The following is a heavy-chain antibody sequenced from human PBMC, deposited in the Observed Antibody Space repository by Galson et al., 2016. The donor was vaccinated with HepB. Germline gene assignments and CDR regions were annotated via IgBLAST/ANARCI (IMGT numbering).Heavy chain of an antibody. Sequence: SLRLSCAASGFTFSSYAMSWVRQAPGKGLEWVSAISGSGGSTHYADSVKGRFTISRDNSKNTLYLQMNSLRAEDTAVYYCAKAVTRNTIFGVVTGKEGAHSGMDVWGQGTTVTVSS. V-gene: IGHV3-23*01. CDR3: AKAVTRNTIFGVVTGKEGAHSGMDV. CDR1: GFTFSSYA. CDR2: ISGSGGST. D-gene: IGHD3-3*01. J-gene: IGHJ6*02.